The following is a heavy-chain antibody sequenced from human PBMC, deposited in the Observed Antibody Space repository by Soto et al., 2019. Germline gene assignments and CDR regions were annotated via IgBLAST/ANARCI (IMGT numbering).Heavy chain of an antibody. CDR3: ARDFCSSASCLGRFDP. CDR2: ISSSGYNT. J-gene: IGHJ5*02. D-gene: IGHD2-2*01. V-gene: IGHV3-11*01. Sequence: QVQLVESGGGLVKPGGSLRLSCVGSGFSFGDYYMFWLRQAPGQGLEWVSYISSSGYNTYYADSVKGRFTISRDNVKDSLYLQMNSLRPEDTALYFWARDFCSSASCLGRFDPWGQGTQVTVSS. CDR1: GFSFGDYY.